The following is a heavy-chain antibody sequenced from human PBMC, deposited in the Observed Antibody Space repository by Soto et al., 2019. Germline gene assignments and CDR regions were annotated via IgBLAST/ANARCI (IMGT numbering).Heavy chain of an antibody. Sequence: QVQLVQSGAEVKKPGSSVKVSCKASGGTFSSYAISWVRQAPGQGLEWMGGIIPIFGTANYAQKFQGRVTIPGDISTSTAYREVSSLRSGDTAVYYCAREGGVGATTGWDWGQGTLVTVSS. J-gene: IGHJ4*02. CDR1: GGTFSSYA. CDR2: IIPIFGTA. D-gene: IGHD1-26*01. CDR3: AREGGVGATTGWD. V-gene: IGHV1-69*06.